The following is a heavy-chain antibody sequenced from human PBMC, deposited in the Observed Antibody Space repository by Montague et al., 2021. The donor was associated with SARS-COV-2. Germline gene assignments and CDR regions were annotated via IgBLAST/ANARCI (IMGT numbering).Heavy chain of an antibody. Sequence: SETLSLTCAVYGGSFSGYYWSWIRQPPGKGLEWIGEINHSGSTNYNPSLKSRVIISVDTSKNQFSLKLSSVTAADTAVYYCARANTVTTFYYYYYGMDVWGQGTTVTVSS. J-gene: IGHJ6*02. CDR2: INHSGST. CDR1: GGSFSGYY. D-gene: IGHD4-17*01. CDR3: ARANTVTTFYYYYYGMDV. V-gene: IGHV4-34*01.